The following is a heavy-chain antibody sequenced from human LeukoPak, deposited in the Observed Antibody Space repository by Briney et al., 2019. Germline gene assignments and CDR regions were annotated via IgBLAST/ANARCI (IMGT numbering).Heavy chain of an antibody. CDR2: IYSSGNT. V-gene: IGHV4-4*07. J-gene: IGHJ5*02. CDR1: GGSISTYY. Sequence: SETLSLTCTGSGGSISTYYWSWIRQPAGKGLEWIGRIYSSGNTNYNPSLKSRVTMSVDTSKNQFSLKLTSVTAADTAVYYCARAPSNYCSGGSCTRINWFDPWGQGTLVTVSS. D-gene: IGHD2-15*01. CDR3: ARAPSNYCSGGSCTRINWFDP.